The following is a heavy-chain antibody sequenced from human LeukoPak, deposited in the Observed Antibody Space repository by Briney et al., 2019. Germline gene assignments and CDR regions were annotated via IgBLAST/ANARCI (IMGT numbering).Heavy chain of an antibody. CDR2: IWYDGSNE. CDR3: AREMAV. V-gene: IGHV3-33*08. D-gene: IGHD2-8*01. J-gene: IGHJ4*02. Sequence: GGSLRLSCAASGFIFSSYTMNWVRQAPGKGLEWVAVIWYDGSNEDYADSVKGRFTISRDNSKNTLYLQMNSLRAEDTAVYYCAREMAVWGQGALVTVSS. CDR1: GFIFSSYT.